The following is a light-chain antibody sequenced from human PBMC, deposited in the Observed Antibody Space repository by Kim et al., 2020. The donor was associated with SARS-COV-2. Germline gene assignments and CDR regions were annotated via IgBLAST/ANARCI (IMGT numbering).Light chain of an antibody. CDR3: QSYDSSLSGVV. J-gene: IGLJ2*01. Sequence: RGTNSCTGSSSNIGAGYDVPWYQQLPGTAPKLLIYGNSNRPSGVPDRFSGSKSGTSASLAITGLQAEDEADYYCQSYDSSLSGVVFGGGTQLTVL. CDR1: SSNIGAGYD. CDR2: GNS. V-gene: IGLV1-40*01.